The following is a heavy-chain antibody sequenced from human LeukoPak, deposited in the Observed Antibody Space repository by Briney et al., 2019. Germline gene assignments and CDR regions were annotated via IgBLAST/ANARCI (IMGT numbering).Heavy chain of an antibody. CDR1: SGSISSGGYY. J-gene: IGHJ4*02. V-gene: IGHV4-30-2*01. CDR2: IYHSGST. D-gene: IGHD3-3*01. Sequence: SETLSLTCTVSSGSISSGGYYWSWIRRPPGKGLEWIGYIYHSGSTYYNPSLKSRVTISVDRSKNQSSLKLSSVTAADTAVYYCARGWNYDFWSGYDYWGQGTLVTVSS. CDR3: ARGWNYDFWSGYDY.